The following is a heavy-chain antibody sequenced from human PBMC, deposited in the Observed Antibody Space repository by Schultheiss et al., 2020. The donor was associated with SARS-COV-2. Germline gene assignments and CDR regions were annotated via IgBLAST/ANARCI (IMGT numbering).Heavy chain of an antibody. D-gene: IGHD1-14*01. CDR3: ARDTKMGTEDY. CDR1: GFTFSSYS. V-gene: IGHV3-48*04. Sequence: GGSLRLSCAASGFTFSSYSMNWVRQAPGKGLEWVSYISSSGSTIYYADSVKGRFTISRDNAKNSLYLQMNSLRAEDTAVYYCARDTKMGTEDYWGQGTLVTVSS. J-gene: IGHJ4*02. CDR2: ISSSGSTI.